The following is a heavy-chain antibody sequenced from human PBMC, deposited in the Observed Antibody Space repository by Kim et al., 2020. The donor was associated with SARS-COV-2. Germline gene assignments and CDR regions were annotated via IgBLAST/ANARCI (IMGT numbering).Heavy chain of an antibody. V-gene: IGHV3-21*01. CDR1: GFTFSSYS. CDR2: ISSSSSYI. J-gene: IGHJ5*02. Sequence: GGSLRLSCAASGFTFSSYSINWVRQAPGKGLEWVSSISSSSSYIYYANSVKGRFTISRDNAKNSLYLQINSLRAEDTAVYYCAIEGGGSSGWSWFDPWGQGTLVTVAS. CDR3: AIEGGGSSGWSWFDP. D-gene: IGHD6-19*01.